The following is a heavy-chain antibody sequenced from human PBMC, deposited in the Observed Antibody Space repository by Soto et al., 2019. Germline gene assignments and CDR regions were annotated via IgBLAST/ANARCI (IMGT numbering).Heavy chain of an antibody. CDR1: GFTFSSYA. CDR2: ISGSGGST. J-gene: IGHJ6*02. Sequence: GGSLRLSCAASGFTFSSYAMSWVRQAPGKGLEWVSAISGSGGSTYYADSVKGRFTISRDNSKNTLYLQMNSLRAEDTAVYYCAKVLPRDYDSSGYYYYYYGMDVWGQGTTVTVSS. D-gene: IGHD3-22*01. CDR3: AKVLPRDYDSSGYYYYYYGMDV. V-gene: IGHV3-23*01.